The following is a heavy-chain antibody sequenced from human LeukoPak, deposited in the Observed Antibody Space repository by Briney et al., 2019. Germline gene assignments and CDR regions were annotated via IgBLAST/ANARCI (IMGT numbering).Heavy chain of an antibody. Sequence: SETLSLTCTVSGGSFSSYYWSWIRQPAGKGLEWIGRIYTSGSTNYNPSLKSRVTMSVDTSKNQFSLKLSSVTAADTAVYYCARDHDFWNGYLHDYYYYMDVWGKGTTVTVSS. CDR2: IYTSGST. V-gene: IGHV4-4*07. CDR3: ARDHDFWNGYLHDYYYYMDV. J-gene: IGHJ6*03. CDR1: GGSFSSYY. D-gene: IGHD3-3*01.